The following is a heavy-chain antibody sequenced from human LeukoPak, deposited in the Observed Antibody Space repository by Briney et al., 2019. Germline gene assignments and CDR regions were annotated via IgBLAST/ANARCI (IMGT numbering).Heavy chain of an antibody. J-gene: IGHJ3*02. CDR3: ARGGHYGDYADDAFDI. V-gene: IGHV4-30-4*01. Sequence: PSETLSLTCTVSDGSISSGDYYWSWFRQPPGEGLEWIGYIYYSGSTYYNPSLKSRVTISVDTSKNQFSLKLSSVTAADTAVYYCARGGHYGDYADDAFDIWGQGTMVTVSS. D-gene: IGHD4-17*01. CDR1: DGSISSGDYY. CDR2: IYYSGST.